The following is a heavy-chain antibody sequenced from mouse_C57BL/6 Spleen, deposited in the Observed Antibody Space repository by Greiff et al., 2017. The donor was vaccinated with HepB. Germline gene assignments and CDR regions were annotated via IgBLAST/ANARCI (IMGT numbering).Heavy chain of an antibody. CDR1: GYTFTTYP. V-gene: IGHV1-47*01. CDR3: ARGPHYYGSKGYAMDY. D-gene: IGHD1-1*01. J-gene: IGHJ4*01. CDR2: FYPYNDDT. Sequence: QVQLQQSGAELVKPGASVKMSCKASGYTFTTYPIEWMKQNHGKSLEWIGNFYPYNDDTKYNEKFKGKATLTVEKSSSTVYLELSRVTSDDSAVDYCARGPHYYGSKGYAMDYWGQGTSVTVSS.